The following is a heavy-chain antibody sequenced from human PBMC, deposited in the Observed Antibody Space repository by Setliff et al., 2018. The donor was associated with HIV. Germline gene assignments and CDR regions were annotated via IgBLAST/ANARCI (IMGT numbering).Heavy chain of an antibody. CDR1: GFTFSSYE. CDR2: ISSSDNTI. Sequence: GGSLRLSCAASGFTFSSYEMNWVRQAPGKGLEWVSYISSSDNTIHYADSVRCLFTISRDNAKNSLYLQMNSLRAEDTAVYYCARGEPTILVVPAAFFDYWGQGTLVTVSS. D-gene: IGHD2-2*01. J-gene: IGHJ4*02. V-gene: IGHV3-48*03. CDR3: ARGEPTILVVPAAFFDY.